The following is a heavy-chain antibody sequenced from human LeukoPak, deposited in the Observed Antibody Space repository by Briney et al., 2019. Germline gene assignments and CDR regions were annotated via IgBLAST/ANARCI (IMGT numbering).Heavy chain of an antibody. D-gene: IGHD5-18*01. Sequence: SETLSLTCTVSGGSISSSSAYWGWIRQPPGKGLEWIGSIYYSKNTYYNPSLKSRVTISADTSKNQFSLTLGSVSATDPAVYYCVSPRGFSYGYFDYWGQGTLVTVSS. CDR2: IYYSKNT. CDR1: GGSISSSSAY. V-gene: IGHV4-39*01. J-gene: IGHJ4*02. CDR3: VSPRGFSYGYFDY.